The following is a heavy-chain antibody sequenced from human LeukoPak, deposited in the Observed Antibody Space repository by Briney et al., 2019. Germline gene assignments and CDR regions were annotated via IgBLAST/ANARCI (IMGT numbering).Heavy chain of an antibody. CDR1: GFTFSSYW. Sequence: GGSLRLSCAASGFTFSSYWMHWVRQAPGKGLVWVSRINSDGSSTSYADSVKGRFTISRDNAKNTLYLQMNSLRAKDTAVYYCARAPPVYYYYYGMDVWGQGTTVTVSS. CDR3: ARAPPVYYYYYGMDV. V-gene: IGHV3-74*01. CDR2: INSDGSST. J-gene: IGHJ6*02. D-gene: IGHD2-2*01.